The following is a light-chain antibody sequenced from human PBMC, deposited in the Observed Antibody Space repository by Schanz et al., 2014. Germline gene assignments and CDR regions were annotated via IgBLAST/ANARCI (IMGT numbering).Light chain of an antibody. V-gene: IGLV2-8*01. J-gene: IGLJ3*02. CDR2: EVS. Sequence: QSALTQPPSASGSPGQSVTISCTGTSSDVGDYNYVSWYQQHPGKAPKLMIYEVSKRPSGVPDRFSGSKSGNTASLTVSGLQAEDESDYYCCSYAGSRWVFGGGTKLTVL. CDR1: SSDVGDYNY. CDR3: CSYAGSRWV.